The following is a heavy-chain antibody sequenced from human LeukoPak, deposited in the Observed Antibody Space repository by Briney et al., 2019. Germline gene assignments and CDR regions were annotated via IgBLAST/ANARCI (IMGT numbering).Heavy chain of an antibody. V-gene: IGHV1-69*04. CDR1: GGTFSSYA. J-gene: IGHJ4*02. CDR2: IIPILGIA. Sequence: SVKVSCKASGGTFSSYAISWVRQAPGQGLEWMGRIIPILGIANYAQKFQGRVTITADKSTSTAYMKLSSLRSEDTAVYYCARDALVASLDYWGQGTLVTVSS. CDR3: ARDALVASLDY. D-gene: IGHD2-8*02.